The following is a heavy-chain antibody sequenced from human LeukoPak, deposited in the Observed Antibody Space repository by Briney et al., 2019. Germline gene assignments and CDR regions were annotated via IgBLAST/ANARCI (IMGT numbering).Heavy chain of an antibody. CDR1: GCSISSYC. D-gene: IGHD6-19*01. V-gene: IGHV4-59*01. CDR3: ARSIHFSGWYYDY. CDR2: IYYSGTT. J-gene: IGHJ4*02. Sequence: SETLSLTCTVSGCSISSYCWSCIRQPPGNGLEWIGFIYYSGTTNYNPSLKSRVTISVDTSRTQLSLKLSSVTAADTAVYYCARSIHFSGWYYDYWGQGTLVTVSS.